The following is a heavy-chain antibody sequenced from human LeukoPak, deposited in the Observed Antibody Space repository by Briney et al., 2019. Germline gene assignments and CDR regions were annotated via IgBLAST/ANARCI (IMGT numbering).Heavy chain of an antibody. V-gene: IGHV4-38-2*02. CDR2: IYHSGST. D-gene: IGHD3-10*01. J-gene: IGHJ5*02. Sequence: SETLSLTCTVSGYSISSGYYWGWIRQPPGKGLEWIGSIYHSGSTYYNPSLKSRVTISVDTSKNQFSLKLSSVTAADTAVYYCARQKYYYGSGSYFGINWFDPWGQGTLVTVSS. CDR3: ARQKYYYGSGSYFGINWFDP. CDR1: GYSISSGYY.